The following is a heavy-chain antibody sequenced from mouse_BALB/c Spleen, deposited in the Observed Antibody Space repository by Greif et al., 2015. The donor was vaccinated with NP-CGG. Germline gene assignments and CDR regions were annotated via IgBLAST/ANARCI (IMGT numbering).Heavy chain of an antibody. CDR2: IDPANGNT. Sequence: DVHLVESGAELVKPGASVKLPCTASGFNIKDTYMHWVKQRPEQGLEWIGRIDPANGNTKYDPKFQGKATITADTSSNTAYLQLSSLTSEDTAVYYCARLDGYYFYFDYWGQGTTLTVSS. D-gene: IGHD2-3*01. V-gene: IGHV14-3*02. CDR3: ARLDGYYFYFDY. J-gene: IGHJ2*01. CDR1: GFNIKDTY.